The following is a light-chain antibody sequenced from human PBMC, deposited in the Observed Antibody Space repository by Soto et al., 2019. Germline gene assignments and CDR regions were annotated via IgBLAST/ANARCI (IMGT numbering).Light chain of an antibody. J-gene: IGLJ7*01. Sequence: QSALTQPASVSGSPGQSITISCTGTSSDVGGYNYVSWYQQHPGTAPKLMIYEVSNRPSGVSSRFSGSKSGNTASLTISGLQAEDEADYYCTSYSSSNTLVFGGGPQLTVL. V-gene: IGLV2-14*01. CDR3: TSYSSSNTLV. CDR1: SSDVGGYNY. CDR2: EVS.